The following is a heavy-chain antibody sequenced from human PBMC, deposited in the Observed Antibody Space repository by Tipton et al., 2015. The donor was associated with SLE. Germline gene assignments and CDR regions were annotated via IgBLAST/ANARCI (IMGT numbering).Heavy chain of an antibody. CDR2: INPNSGGT. CDR3: ARDLIWETLHGMDV. D-gene: IGHD1-26*01. Sequence: QMQLVQSGAEVKKPGASVKVSCKASGYTFTGYYMHWVRQAPGQGLEWMGRINPNSGGTNYAQKFQGRVTMTRDTSISTAYMELSRLRSDDTAVYYCARDLIWETLHGMDVWGQGTTVTVSS. CDR1: GYTFTGYY. V-gene: IGHV1-2*06. J-gene: IGHJ6*02.